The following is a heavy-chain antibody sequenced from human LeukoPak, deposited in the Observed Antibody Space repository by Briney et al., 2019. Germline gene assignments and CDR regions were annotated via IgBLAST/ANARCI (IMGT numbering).Heavy chain of an antibody. CDR1: GYTSTGYY. CDR2: INPNSGGT. D-gene: IGHD2-2*02. V-gene: IGHV1-2*02. Sequence: ASVKVSCKASGYTSTGYYMHWVRQAPGQGLEWMGWINPNSGGTNYAQKFQGRVTMTRDTSISTAYMELSRLRSDDTAVYYCARAATPRDIFDYWGQGTLVTVSS. J-gene: IGHJ4*02. CDR3: ARAATPRDIFDY.